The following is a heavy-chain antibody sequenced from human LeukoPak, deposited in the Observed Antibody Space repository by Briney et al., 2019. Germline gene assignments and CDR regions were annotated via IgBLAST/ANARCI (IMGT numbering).Heavy chain of an antibody. Sequence: PGGSLRLSCAASGFTFSDYYMSWIRQAPGKGLEWVSYISSSGSTIYYADSVKGRFTISRDNAKNSLYLQMNSLRAEDTAVYYCASGTGGYYYDSSGYYYVYWGQGTLVTVSS. CDR1: GFTFSDYY. V-gene: IGHV3-11*01. J-gene: IGHJ4*02. CDR3: ASGTGGYYYDSSGYYYVY. D-gene: IGHD3-22*01. CDR2: ISSSGSTI.